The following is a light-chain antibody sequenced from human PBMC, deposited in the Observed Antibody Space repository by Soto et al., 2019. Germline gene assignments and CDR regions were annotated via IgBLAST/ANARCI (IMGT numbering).Light chain of an antibody. V-gene: IGLV2-14*03. CDR3: SSYTSSITHV. Sequence: QSVLTQPASVSGSPGQSITLSCTGTSSDIGAFTFVSWYQQHPGKVPKLMIFDVNRRPSGVSDRFSGSKSGTTASLTISGLQAEDEGDYYCSSYTSSITHVFGSGTKVTVL. CDR2: DVN. J-gene: IGLJ1*01. CDR1: SSDIGAFTF.